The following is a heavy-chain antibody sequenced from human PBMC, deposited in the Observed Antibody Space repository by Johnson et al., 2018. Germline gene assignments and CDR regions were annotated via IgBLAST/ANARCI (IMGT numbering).Heavy chain of an antibody. CDR2: IRTRANNYAT. J-gene: IGHJ3*02. V-gene: IGHV3-73*02. D-gene: IGHD1-20*01. Sequence: VGLREGGGGLVEPGGSLKLWCVASGFIFTGSAMDWVRQASGKGLEWVGRIRTRANNYATAYAASVKDRFTISRDDSKNTAYLQRKSLKTEDTAVYYCTQSHNWNDSRAFDIWGQWTMVTVSS. CDR1: GFIFTGSA. CDR3: TQSHNWNDSRAFDI.